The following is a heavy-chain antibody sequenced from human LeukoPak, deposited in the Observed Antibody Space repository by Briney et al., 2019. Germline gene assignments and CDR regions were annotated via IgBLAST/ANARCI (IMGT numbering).Heavy chain of an antibody. V-gene: IGHV4-30-4*01. Sequence: PSETLSLTCTVSGGSISSGDYYWSWIRQPPGKGLEWIGYIYYSGSTYYNPSLKSRVTISVDTSKNQFSLKLSSVTAADTAVYYCARELRYFDWLYFDYWGQGTLDTVSS. CDR3: ARELRYFDWLYFDY. D-gene: IGHD3-9*01. CDR1: GGSISSGDYY. CDR2: IYYSGST. J-gene: IGHJ4*02.